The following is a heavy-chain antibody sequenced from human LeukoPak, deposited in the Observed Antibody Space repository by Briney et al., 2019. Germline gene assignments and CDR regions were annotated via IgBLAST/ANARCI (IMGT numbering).Heavy chain of an antibody. CDR2: IWYDGSNK. CDR3: ATARIYTNSWLFES. Sequence: GGSLRLSCAASGFTFSNYGMHWVRQAPGKGLEWVAIIWYDGSNKYYADSVKGRFTISRDNSENTLYLQMNSLRADDTAVYYCATARIYTNSWLFESWGQGSLVRVSS. D-gene: IGHD6-13*01. V-gene: IGHV3-33*01. CDR1: GFTFSNYG. J-gene: IGHJ4*02.